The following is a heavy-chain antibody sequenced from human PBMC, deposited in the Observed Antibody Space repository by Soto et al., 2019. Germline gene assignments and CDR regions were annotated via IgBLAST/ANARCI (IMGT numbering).Heavy chain of an antibody. CDR2: ISSSGSTI. V-gene: IGHV3-48*03. J-gene: IGHJ5*02. CDR3: AREFTIAAAGTGWFDP. CDR1: GFTFSSYE. D-gene: IGHD6-13*01. Sequence: GGSLRLSCAASGFTFSSYEMNWVRQAPGKGLEWVSYISSSGSTIYYADSVKGRFTISRDNAKNLLYLQMNSLRAEDTAVYYCAREFTIAAAGTGWFDPWGQGTLVTVSS.